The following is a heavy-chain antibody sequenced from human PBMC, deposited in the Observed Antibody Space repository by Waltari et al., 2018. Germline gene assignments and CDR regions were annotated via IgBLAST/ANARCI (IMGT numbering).Heavy chain of an antibody. CDR3: ARGTGTRWFDP. V-gene: IGHV4-38-2*01. CDR1: GYSIRSGYY. Sequence: QVQLQESGPGLVKPSETLSLTCAVSGYSIRSGYYWGWIRQPPGKGLEWIGSIYHSGSSYYNPSLKSRVTISVDTSKNQFSLKLSSVTAADTAVYYCARGTGTRWFDPWGQGTLVTVSS. D-gene: IGHD1-1*01. CDR2: IYHSGSS. J-gene: IGHJ5*02.